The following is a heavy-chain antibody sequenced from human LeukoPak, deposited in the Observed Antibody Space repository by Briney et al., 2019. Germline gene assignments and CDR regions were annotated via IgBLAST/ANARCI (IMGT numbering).Heavy chain of an antibody. D-gene: IGHD2-15*01. V-gene: IGHV3-30*02. J-gene: IGHJ4*02. CDR2: IRYDGSNK. CDR1: GFTFSSYG. CDR3: ATDIVVVVAATRVY. Sequence: PGGSLRLSCAASGFTFSSYGMHWVRQAPGKGLEWVAFIRYDGSNKYYADSVKGRFTISRDNSKNTLYLQMNSLRAEDTAVYYCATDIVVVVAATRVYWGQGTLVTVSS.